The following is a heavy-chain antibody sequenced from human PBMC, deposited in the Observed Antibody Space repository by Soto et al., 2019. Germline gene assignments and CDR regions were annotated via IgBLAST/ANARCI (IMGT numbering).Heavy chain of an antibody. V-gene: IGHV1-69*02. Sequence: SVKVSCKASGGTFSSYTISWVRQAPGQGLEWMGRIIPILGIANYAQKFQGRVTITADKSTSTAYMELSSLRSEDTAVYYCARSSGSGSGSLDYWGQGTLVTVSS. CDR3: ARSSGSGSGSLDY. D-gene: IGHD3-10*01. CDR2: IIPILGIA. CDR1: GGTFSSYT. J-gene: IGHJ4*02.